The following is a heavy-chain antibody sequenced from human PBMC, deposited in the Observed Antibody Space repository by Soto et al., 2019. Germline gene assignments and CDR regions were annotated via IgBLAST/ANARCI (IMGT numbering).Heavy chain of an antibody. CDR3: AKDGAGGTIFGVDQASYYYGMDV. Sequence: GESLKISCAASGFTFSSYGMHWVRQAPGKGLEWVAVISYDGSNKYYADSVKGRFTISRDNSKNTLYLQMNSLRAEDTAVYYCAKDGAGGTIFGVDQASYYYGMDVWGQGTTVTVSS. CDR2: ISYDGSNK. CDR1: GFTFSSYG. D-gene: IGHD3-3*01. J-gene: IGHJ6*02. V-gene: IGHV3-30*18.